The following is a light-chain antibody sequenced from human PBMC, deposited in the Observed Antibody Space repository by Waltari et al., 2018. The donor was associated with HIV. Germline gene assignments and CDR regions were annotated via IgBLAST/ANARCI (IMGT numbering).Light chain of an antibody. CDR1: HSVSYNSNNKSY. J-gene: IGKJ1*01. V-gene: IGKV4-1*01. CDR2: WAS. Sequence: DIVLTQSPDSLAVSLGERATINCNSSHSVSYNSNNKSYLAWFQQKAGQPPKLLIFWASTRESGVPDRFSGSGSGTDFALTISGLQAEDVAVYYCQQYYSTPRTFGQGTKVEIK. CDR3: QQYYSTPRT.